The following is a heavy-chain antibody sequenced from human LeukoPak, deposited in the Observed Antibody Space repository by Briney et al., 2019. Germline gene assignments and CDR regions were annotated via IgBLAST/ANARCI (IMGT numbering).Heavy chain of an antibody. CDR3: ATMGGNFPRYYFDY. CDR1: GYTFTGYY. CDR2: IIPIFGTT. D-gene: IGHD4-23*01. V-gene: IGHV1-69*05. J-gene: IGHJ4*02. Sequence: GASVKVSCKASGYTFTGYYMHWVRQAPGQGLEWMGRIIPIFGTTNYAQKFQGRVTITTDESTSTAYMELSSLRSEDTAVYYCATMGGNFPRYYFDYWGQGTLVTVSS.